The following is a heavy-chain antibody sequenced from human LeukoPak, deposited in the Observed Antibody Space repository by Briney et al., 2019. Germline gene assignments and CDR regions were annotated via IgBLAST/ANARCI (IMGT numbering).Heavy chain of an antibody. Sequence: ASVKVSCKACGYTFTRYGFSWVRQAPGQGVEWIGWISGNNGNTIYAQKVQGRVTMTTDTSTTTVYMELRSLRPDDTAVYYCARDKGPMIPLQFLADWGQGTLVIVS. CDR2: ISGNNGNT. CDR1: GYTFTRYG. V-gene: IGHV1-18*01. CDR3: ARDKGPMIPLQFLAD. J-gene: IGHJ4*02. D-gene: IGHD3-3*01.